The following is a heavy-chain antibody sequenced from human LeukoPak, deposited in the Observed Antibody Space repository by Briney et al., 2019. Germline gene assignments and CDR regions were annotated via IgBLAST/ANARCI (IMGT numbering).Heavy chain of an antibody. Sequence: ASVKVSCKASGYTFTSYDINWVRQATGQGLEWMGWMNPNSGNTGYAQKFQGRVTMTRNTSISTAYMELSSLRSEDTAVYYCARGYYYGSGSYYNAPGYWGQGTLVTVSS. V-gene: IGHV1-8*01. CDR1: GYTFTSYD. CDR2: MNPNSGNT. J-gene: IGHJ4*02. D-gene: IGHD3-10*01. CDR3: ARGYYYGSGSYYNAPGY.